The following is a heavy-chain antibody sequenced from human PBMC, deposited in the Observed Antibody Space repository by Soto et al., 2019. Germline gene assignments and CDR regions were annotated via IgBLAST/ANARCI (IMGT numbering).Heavy chain of an antibody. CDR2: IGGSGGST. V-gene: IGHV3-23*01. J-gene: IGHJ4*02. Sequence: PGGSLRLSCAASGFTFSSYAMSWVRQAPGKGLEWVSAIGGSGGSTFYADSVKGRFTISRDNSKNTLYLQMNSLRAEDTAVYYCAKDLSGSYYDFDYWGQGTLVTVSS. D-gene: IGHD1-26*01. CDR1: GFTFSSYA. CDR3: AKDLSGSYYDFDY.